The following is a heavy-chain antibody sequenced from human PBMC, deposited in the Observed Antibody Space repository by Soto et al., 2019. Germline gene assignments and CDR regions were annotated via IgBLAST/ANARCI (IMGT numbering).Heavy chain of an antibody. V-gene: IGHV1-8*01. CDR3: ARVVGYCSSSSCYASGAFDI. D-gene: IGHD2-2*01. Sequence: ATGQGLEWMGWMNPNSGNTDYAQKFQGRVTMTRDTSISTAYMELSSLRSDDTAVYYCARVVGYCSSSSCYASGAFDIWGQGTMVTVSS. CDR2: MNPNSGNT. J-gene: IGHJ3*02.